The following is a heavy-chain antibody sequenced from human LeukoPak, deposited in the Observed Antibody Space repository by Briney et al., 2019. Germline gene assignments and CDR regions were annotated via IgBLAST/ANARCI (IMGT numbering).Heavy chain of an antibody. CDR3: ARHSPYYMDV. Sequence: GESLKISCKASVFSFTNYWIAWVRQTPEKGLEWMGIIYPGDSDTRYSPSFQGQVTISADKSISTAYLQWSSLKASDTAMYYCARHSPYYMDVWGKGTTVTVSS. CDR2: IYPGDSDT. CDR1: VFSFTNYW. V-gene: IGHV5-51*01. J-gene: IGHJ6*03.